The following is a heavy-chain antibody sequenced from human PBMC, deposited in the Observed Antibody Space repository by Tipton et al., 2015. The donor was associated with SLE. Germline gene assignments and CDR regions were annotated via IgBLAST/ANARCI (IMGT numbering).Heavy chain of an antibody. CDR1: GVSITSHY. Sequence: TLSLTCTVSGVSITSHYWSWIRQPPGKGLEWIGNILYSGDTNYNPSLKSRVTISVDTSKNQFSLNLTSVTAADTAVYYCTRGSGAFDIWGQGTLVTVPS. V-gene: IGHV4-59*11. J-gene: IGHJ3*02. CDR3: TRGSGAFDI. CDR2: ILYSGDT.